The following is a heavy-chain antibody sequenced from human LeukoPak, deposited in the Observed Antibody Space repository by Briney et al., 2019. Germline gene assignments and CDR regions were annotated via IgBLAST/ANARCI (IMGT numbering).Heavy chain of an antibody. CDR2: IWYDGSNK. Sequence: GGSLRLSCAASGFTFSSYGMHWVRQAPGKGLEWVAVIWYDGSNKYYADSVKGRFTISRDNSKNTLYLQMNSLRAEDTAVYYCAKDGWELPSYFDYWGQGTLVTVSS. J-gene: IGHJ4*02. D-gene: IGHD1-26*01. CDR1: GFTFSSYG. V-gene: IGHV3-33*06. CDR3: AKDGWELPSYFDY.